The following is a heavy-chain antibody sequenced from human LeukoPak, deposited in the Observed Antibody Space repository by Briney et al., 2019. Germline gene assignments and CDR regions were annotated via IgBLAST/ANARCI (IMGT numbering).Heavy chain of an antibody. V-gene: IGHV1-3*01. D-gene: IGHD6-13*01. Sequence: ASVKVSCKASGYTFTSYAMHWVRQAPGQRLEWMGWINAGNGNTKYSQKFQGRVTITRDTSASTAYMELSSLRSEDTAVYYCARERRQLVKGFDPWGQGTLVTVSS. CDR2: INAGNGNT. CDR1: GYTFTSYA. J-gene: IGHJ5*02. CDR3: ARERRQLVKGFDP.